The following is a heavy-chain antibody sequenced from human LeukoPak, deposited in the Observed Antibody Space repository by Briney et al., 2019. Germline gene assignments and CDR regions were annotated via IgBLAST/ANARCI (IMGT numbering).Heavy chain of an antibody. CDR1: GFTFSSYS. CDR3: ARTHAFYYDSSGLDY. V-gene: IGHV3-21*01. D-gene: IGHD3-22*01. Sequence: GGSLRLSCAASGFTFSSYSMNWVRQAPGKGLEWVSSISSSSSYIYYADSVKGRFTISRDNAKNSLYLQMNSLRAEDTAVYYCARTHAFYYDSSGLDYWGQGTLVTVSS. CDR2: ISSSSSYI. J-gene: IGHJ4*02.